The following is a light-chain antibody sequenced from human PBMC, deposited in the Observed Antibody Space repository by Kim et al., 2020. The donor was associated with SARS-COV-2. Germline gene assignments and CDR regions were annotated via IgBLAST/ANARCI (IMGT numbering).Light chain of an antibody. J-gene: IGKJ4*01. CDR3: QQYNDWPLLT. Sequence: IVMTQSPAPLSVSPGERVTLSCRASQSVKNNLAWYQQRPGQAPRLLIYGASTRATDISARFSGSGSGTEFTLTIRSLQSEDLAVYYCQQYNDWPLLTFGGGTKVEI. CDR1: QSVKNN. CDR2: GAS. V-gene: IGKV3-15*01.